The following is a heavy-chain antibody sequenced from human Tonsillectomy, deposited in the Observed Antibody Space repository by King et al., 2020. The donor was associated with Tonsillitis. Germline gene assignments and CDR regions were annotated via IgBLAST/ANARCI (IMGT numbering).Heavy chain of an antibody. CDR3: ERVKGGSGGDWYFDL. Sequence: TLKESGPVLVKPTETLTLTCTVSGFSLSNARMGVSWIRQPPGKALEWLAHIFSNDEKSYSTSLKSRLTISKDTSKSQVVLTMTNMDPVDTATYYCERVKGGSGGDWYFDLWGRGTLVTVSS. CDR2: IFSNDEK. J-gene: IGHJ2*01. D-gene: IGHD3-10*01. V-gene: IGHV2-26*01. CDR1: GFSLSNARMG.